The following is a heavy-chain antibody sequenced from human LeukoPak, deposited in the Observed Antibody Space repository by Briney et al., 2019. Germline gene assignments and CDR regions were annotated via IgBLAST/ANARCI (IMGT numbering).Heavy chain of an antibody. CDR3: AREEYDSSGYYPYYFDY. V-gene: IGHV4-61*02. CDR2: IYTSGST. J-gene: IGHJ4*02. D-gene: IGHD3-22*01. Sequence: SQTLSLTCTVSGGSISSGHYYWSWIRQPAGKGLEWIGRIYTSGSTNYNPSLKSRVTMSVDTSKNQFSLKLSSVTAADTAVYYCAREEYDSSGYYPYYFDYWGQGTLVTVSS. CDR1: GGSISSGHYY.